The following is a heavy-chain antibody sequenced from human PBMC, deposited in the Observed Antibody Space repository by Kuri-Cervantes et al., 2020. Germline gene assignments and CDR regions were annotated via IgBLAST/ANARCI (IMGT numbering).Heavy chain of an antibody. CDR3: ATYYYGSGSHTPPFDY. CDR2: ISYDGSNK. CDR1: GFTFDDYG. V-gene: IGHV3-30*03. J-gene: IGHJ4*02. Sequence: GGSLRLSCAASGFTFDDYGMSWVRQAPGKGLEWVAVISYDGSNKYYADSVKGRFTISRDNSKNTLYLQMNSLRAEDTAVCYCATYYYGSGSHTPPFDYWGQGTLVTVSS. D-gene: IGHD3-10*01.